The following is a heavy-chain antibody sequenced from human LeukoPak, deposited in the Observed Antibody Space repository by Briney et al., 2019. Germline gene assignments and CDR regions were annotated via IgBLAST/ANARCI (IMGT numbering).Heavy chain of an antibody. J-gene: IGHJ4*02. D-gene: IGHD5/OR15-5a*01. V-gene: IGHV4-61*01. CDR1: GGSVSSGSYY. CDR2: IYYSGST. Sequence: PSETLSLTCTVSGGSVSSGSYYWSWIRQPPGKGLEWIGYIYYSGSTNYNPSLKSRVTISVDTSKNQFSLKLSSVTAADTAVYYCARIFRVYEGYYFDYWAQGTLVTVSS. CDR3: ARIFRVYEGYYFDY.